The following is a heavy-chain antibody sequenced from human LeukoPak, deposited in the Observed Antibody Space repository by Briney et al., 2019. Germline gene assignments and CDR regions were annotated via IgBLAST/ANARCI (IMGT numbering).Heavy chain of an antibody. CDR1: GGSISRNY. Sequence: SETLSLTCTVSGGSISRNYWSWIRQPPGKGLEWIGYIYYSGSTNYNPSLKSRVTISVDTSKNQFPLKLSSVTAADTAVYYCARETGRVWGQGTLVTVSS. CDR2: IYYSGST. D-gene: IGHD1-1*01. V-gene: IGHV4-59*01. J-gene: IGHJ4*02. CDR3: ARETGRV.